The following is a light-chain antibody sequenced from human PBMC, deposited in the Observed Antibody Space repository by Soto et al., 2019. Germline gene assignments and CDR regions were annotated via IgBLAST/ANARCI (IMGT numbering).Light chain of an antibody. V-gene: IGKV1-9*01. CDR1: QGINRF. CDR3: QQLKSNLIT. J-gene: IGKJ5*01. Sequence: DIQLTQSPSFLSASVGDRVTITCRASQGINRFLAWYQQKPGKAPKLLIYAASTLQSGVPSRFSGSGSGTEFTLTISSLQPEDCATYYCQQLKSNLITFGQGTRLE. CDR2: AAS.